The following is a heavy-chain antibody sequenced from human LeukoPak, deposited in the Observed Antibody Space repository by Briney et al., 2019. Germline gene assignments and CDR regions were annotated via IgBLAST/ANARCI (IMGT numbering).Heavy chain of an antibody. D-gene: IGHD6-19*01. CDR2: IIPIFGTA. V-gene: IGHV1-69*06. J-gene: IGHJ4*02. CDR1: GGTFSSYA. CDR3: ARGPPGHQWLVLDY. Sequence: ASVKVSCKASGGTFSSYAISWVRQAPGQGLEWMGGIIPIFGTANYAQKFQGRVTITADKSTSTAYMELSSLRSEDTAVYYCARGPPGHQWLVLDYWGQGTLVTVSS.